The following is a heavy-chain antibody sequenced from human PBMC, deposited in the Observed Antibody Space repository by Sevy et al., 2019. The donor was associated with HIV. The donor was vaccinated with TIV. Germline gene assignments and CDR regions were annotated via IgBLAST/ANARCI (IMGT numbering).Heavy chain of an antibody. CDR2: ISGSGGST. D-gene: IGHD6-19*01. CDR1: GFPLRNYA. J-gene: IGHJ4*02. Sequence: GGSLRLSCAAPGFPLRNYAMSWVRQAPGKGLEWVSSISGSGGSTYYADSVKGRFTISRDNFQNTLDLEMNSLRAEDTAVYYCAKDGAVAPSDYWGQGTLVTVSS. CDR3: AKDGAVAPSDY. V-gene: IGHV3-23*01.